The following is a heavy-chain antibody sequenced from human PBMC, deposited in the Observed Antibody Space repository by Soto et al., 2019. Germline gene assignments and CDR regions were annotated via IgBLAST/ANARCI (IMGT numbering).Heavy chain of an antibody. CDR1: GGSISSSSYY. CDR2: IYYSGST. CDR3: ARLSETINGPRLPDY. D-gene: IGHD2-8*01. Sequence: QLQLQESGPGLVKPSETLSLTCTVSGGSISSSSYYWGWIRQPPGKGLEWIGSIYYSGSTYYNPSLKSRVTIYVDTAKNQFSRKLSSVTAADTAVYYCARLSETINGPRLPDYWGQGTLVTVSS. J-gene: IGHJ4*02. V-gene: IGHV4-39*01.